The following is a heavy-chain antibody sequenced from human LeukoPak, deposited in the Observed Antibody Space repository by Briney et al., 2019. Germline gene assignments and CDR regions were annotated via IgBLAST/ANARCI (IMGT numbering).Heavy chain of an antibody. D-gene: IGHD2-2*01. Sequence: PGGSLRLSCAASGFTFSSYWMSWVRQAPGKGLEWVANIKQDGSEKYYVDSVKGRFTISRDNAKYSLYLQMNSLRAEDTAVYYCARVDCSSTSCPLNYYYYYGMDVWGQGTTVTVSS. J-gene: IGHJ6*02. V-gene: IGHV3-7*01. CDR2: IKQDGSEK. CDR3: ARVDCSSTSCPLNYYYYYGMDV. CDR1: GFTFSSYW.